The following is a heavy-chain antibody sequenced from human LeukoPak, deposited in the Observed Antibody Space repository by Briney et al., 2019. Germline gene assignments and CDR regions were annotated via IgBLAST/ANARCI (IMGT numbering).Heavy chain of an antibody. V-gene: IGHV4-38-2*02. CDR2: IYHSGST. Sequence: SETLSLTCTVSGYSISSGYYWGWIRQPPGKGLEWIGSIYHSGSTYYNPSLKSRVTISVDTSKNQFSLRLSSVTAADTAVYYCARAYFSSWYMNWFDPWGQGTLVTVSS. J-gene: IGHJ5*02. CDR1: GYSISSGYY. D-gene: IGHD6-13*01. CDR3: ARAYFSSWYMNWFDP.